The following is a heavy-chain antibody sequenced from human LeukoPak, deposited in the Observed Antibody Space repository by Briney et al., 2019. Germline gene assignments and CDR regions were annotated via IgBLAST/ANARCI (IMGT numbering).Heavy chain of an antibody. J-gene: IGHJ4*02. CDR2: IYPGDSDS. CDR3: ARVVVPAAGRYYLDF. V-gene: IGHV5-51*01. D-gene: IGHD2-2*01. Sequence: GESLKISCKGSGYSFTSYWIGWVRQMPGKGLECMGIIYPGDSDSRYSPSFQGQVTISADKSINTAYLQWSSLKASDTAMYYCARVVVPAAGRYYLDFWGQGTLVTVSS. CDR1: GYSFTSYW.